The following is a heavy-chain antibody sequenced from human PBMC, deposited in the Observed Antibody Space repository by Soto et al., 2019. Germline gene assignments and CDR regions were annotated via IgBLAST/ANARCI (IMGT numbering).Heavy chain of an antibody. CDR1: GFSLSTSGVG. CDR2: IFWDDDK. J-gene: IGHJ4*02. D-gene: IGHD4-17*01. V-gene: IGHV2-5*02. Sequence: QITLKESGPTLVQPTQTLTLTCTFSGFSLSTSGVGLGWIRQPPGKALEWLAAIFWDDDKRYSPSLKSRLTITKGTSRHQVVLTMTNTDPVDTATYSCAHRPYYGDYGGTFTYWGQGALVTVSS. CDR3: AHRPYYGDYGGTFTY.